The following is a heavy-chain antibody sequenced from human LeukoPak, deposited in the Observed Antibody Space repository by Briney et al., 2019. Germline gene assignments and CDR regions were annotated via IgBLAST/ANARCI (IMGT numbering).Heavy chain of an antibody. J-gene: IGHJ6*02. V-gene: IGHV4-59*01. D-gene: IGHD3-22*01. CDR3: ARDRDSSGYYSGSMNYYGMDV. CDR2: IYYSGST. CDR1: GGSISSYY. Sequence: PSETLSLTCTVSGGSISSYYWSWIRQPPGKGREWIGYIYYSGSTNYNPSLKSRVTISVDTSKNQLSLKLSSVSAADTAVYYCARDRDSSGYYSGSMNYYGMDVWGRGNTVTVSS.